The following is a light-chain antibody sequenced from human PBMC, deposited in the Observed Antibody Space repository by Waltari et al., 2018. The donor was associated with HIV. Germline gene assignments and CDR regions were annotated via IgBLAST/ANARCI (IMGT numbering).Light chain of an antibody. CDR3: AAWDDSLNGYV. CDR2: YDD. V-gene: IGLV1-36*01. J-gene: IGLJ1*01. Sequence: QSVLTQPPSVSEAPRQRVIISCSGSSSNIGNNAVTWYKQVPGTPPKLLIYYDDLLSSGVSDRFSGSKSGTSASLAIRGLQSEDEADYYCAAWDDSLNGYVFGSGTRVTVL. CDR1: SSNIGNNA.